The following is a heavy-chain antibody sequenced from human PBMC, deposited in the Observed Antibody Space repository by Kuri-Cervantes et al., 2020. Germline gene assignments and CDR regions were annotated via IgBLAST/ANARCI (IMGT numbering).Heavy chain of an antibody. J-gene: IGHJ6*02. V-gene: IGHV4-31*02. CDR3: ARHVIWDYYYGMDV. D-gene: IGHD3-16*02. CDR1: GGSISSGGYY. Sequence: LRLSCTVSGGSISSGGYYWSWIRQHPGKGLEWIGYIYYSGSTYYNPSLKSRVTISVDTSKNQFSLKLSSVTAADTAVYYCARHVIWDYYYGMDVWGQGTTVTVSS. CDR2: IYYSGST.